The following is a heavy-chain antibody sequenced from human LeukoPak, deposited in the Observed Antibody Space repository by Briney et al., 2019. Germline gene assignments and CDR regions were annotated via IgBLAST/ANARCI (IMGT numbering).Heavy chain of an antibody. Sequence: GASVKVSCKASGYTFTSYDINWVRQATGQGLAWMGWMNPNSGNAGYAQKFQGRVTMTRNTSISTAYMELSSLRSEDTAVYYCARGERGYYDSSGYCYAYWGQGTLVTVSS. V-gene: IGHV1-8*01. J-gene: IGHJ4*02. CDR2: MNPNSGNA. CDR1: GYTFTSYD. CDR3: ARGERGYYDSSGYCYAY. D-gene: IGHD3-22*01.